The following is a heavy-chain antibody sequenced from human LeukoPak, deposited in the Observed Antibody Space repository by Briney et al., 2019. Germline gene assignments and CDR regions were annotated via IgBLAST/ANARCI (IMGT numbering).Heavy chain of an antibody. J-gene: IGHJ4*02. CDR3: ARGEWSSSPFDY. CDR1: GFKFSGYS. Sequence: GGSLRLSCAASGFKFSGYSMNWVRQAPGKGLEWVSFISSSSSYIYYGDSVKGRFTISRDNAKNSLYLQMNSLKVEDTAVYYCARGEWSSSPFDYWGQGTLVTVSS. V-gene: IGHV3-21*01. D-gene: IGHD6-6*01. CDR2: ISSSSSYI.